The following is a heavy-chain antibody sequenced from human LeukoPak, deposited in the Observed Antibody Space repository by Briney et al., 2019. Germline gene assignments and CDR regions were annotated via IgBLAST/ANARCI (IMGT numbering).Heavy chain of an antibody. CDR1: GFTFSSYW. Sequence: GGSLRLSCAASGFTFSSYWMHWVRHAPGKGLVRVSRINSDGSSTSYADSVKGRFTISRDNAKNTLYLQMNSLRAEDTAVYYCATGQGHGMDVWGQGATVTVSS. D-gene: IGHD1-14*01. CDR2: INSDGSST. J-gene: IGHJ6*02. V-gene: IGHV3-74*01. CDR3: ATGQGHGMDV.